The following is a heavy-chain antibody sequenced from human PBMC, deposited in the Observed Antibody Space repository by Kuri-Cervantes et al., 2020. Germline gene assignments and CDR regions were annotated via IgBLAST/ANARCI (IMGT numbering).Heavy chain of an antibody. Sequence: ASVKVSCKASGYTFTSYGISWVRQAPGQGLEWMGWIRAHTGDTSYAPKLQGRVSMTRDPFTNTAYMELRSLRSDDTAVYYCARDEYCSGGSCYPANKNFDYWGQGTLVTVSS. CDR1: GYTFTSYG. J-gene: IGHJ4*02. D-gene: IGHD2-15*01. CDR3: ARDEYCSGGSCYPANKNFDY. CDR2: IRAHTGDT. V-gene: IGHV1-18*01.